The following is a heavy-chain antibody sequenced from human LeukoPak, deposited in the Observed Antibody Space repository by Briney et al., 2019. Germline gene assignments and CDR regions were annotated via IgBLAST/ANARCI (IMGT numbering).Heavy chain of an antibody. CDR1: GGSISSSSYY. V-gene: IGHV4-39*07. CDR3: ASRYRGSGYYPYYFDY. J-gene: IGHJ4*02. D-gene: IGHD3-22*01. Sequence: SETLSLTCTVSGGSISSSSYYWGWIRQPPGKGLEWIGEINHSGSTNYDPSLKSRVTISVDTSKNQFSLKLSSVTAADTAVYYCASRYRGSGYYPYYFDYWGQGTLVTVSS. CDR2: INHSGST.